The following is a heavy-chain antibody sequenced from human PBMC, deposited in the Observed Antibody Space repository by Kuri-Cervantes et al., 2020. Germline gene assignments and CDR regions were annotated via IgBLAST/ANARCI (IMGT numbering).Heavy chain of an antibody. CDR2: MNPNSGNT. V-gene: IGHV1-8*01. Sequence: ASVKVSCKASGYTFTSYDINWVRQATGQGLEWMGWMNPNSGNTGYAQKFQGRVTMTRDTSTSTVYMELSSLRSDDTAMYYCARDPRQSIGNTGAFDLWGQGTMVTVSS. J-gene: IGHJ3*01. D-gene: IGHD1/OR15-1a*01. CDR3: ARDPRQSIGNTGAFDL. CDR1: GYTFTSYD.